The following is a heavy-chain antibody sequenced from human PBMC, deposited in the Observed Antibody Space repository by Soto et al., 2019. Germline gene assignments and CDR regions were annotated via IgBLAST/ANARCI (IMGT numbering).Heavy chain of an antibody. CDR3: AKSSGGADYDFWSGHYYYMDV. V-gene: IGHV3-23*01. D-gene: IGHD3-3*01. J-gene: IGHJ6*03. CDR2: ISGSGGST. CDR1: GFTFSSYV. Sequence: GGSLRLSCAASGFTFSSYVMSWVRQAPGKGLEWVSAISGSGGSTYYADSVKGRFTISRDNSKNTLYLQMNSLRAEDTAVYYCAKSSGGADYDFWSGHYYYMDVWGKGTTVTISS.